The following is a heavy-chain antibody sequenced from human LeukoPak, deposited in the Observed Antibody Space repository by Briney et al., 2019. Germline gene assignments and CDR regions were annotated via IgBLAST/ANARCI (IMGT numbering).Heavy chain of an antibody. V-gene: IGHV3-23*01. CDR3: AKVTGYWYFDL. CDR2: LSGSGGTT. Sequence: GGSLRLSCAASGFTFSSYDMSWVRQAPGKGLEWVLALSGSGGTTYADSVKGRFTISRDNSKNTVYLQMNSLRAEDTAVYFRAKVTGYWYFDLWGRGTLVTVSS. D-gene: IGHD3-9*01. J-gene: IGHJ2*01. CDR1: GFTFSSYD.